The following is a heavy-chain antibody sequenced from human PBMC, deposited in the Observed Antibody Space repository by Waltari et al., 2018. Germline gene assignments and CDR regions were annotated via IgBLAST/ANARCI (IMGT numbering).Heavy chain of an antibody. CDR3: ADAGWGEPKAY. Sequence: EVQVVEYEGGLVQPGGSLRRSCVAYGFTFSTNAMSWVRQARGKGLEWISSICASADCVYYADSVKGRFNISRDNSKNTLYLQANTLGAEDTAVYYCADAGWGEPKAYWGQGTLVTVSS. CDR1: GFTFSTNA. CDR2: ICASADCV. D-gene: IGHD1-26*01. V-gene: IGHV3-23*04. J-gene: IGHJ4*02.